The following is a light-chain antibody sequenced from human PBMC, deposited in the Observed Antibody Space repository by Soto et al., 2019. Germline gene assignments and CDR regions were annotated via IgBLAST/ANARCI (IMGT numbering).Light chain of an antibody. CDR3: CSYTTSSTLV. Sequence: QSALTQPASVSGSPGQSITISCTGTSSDVGGYNYVSWYQQHPGKAPKLMIYEDINRPSGLSSRFSGSKSANTASLTISGLQAEDEADYFCCSYTTSSTLVCGTGTKLTVL. V-gene: IGLV2-14*01. CDR2: EDI. CDR1: SSDVGGYNY. J-gene: IGLJ1*01.